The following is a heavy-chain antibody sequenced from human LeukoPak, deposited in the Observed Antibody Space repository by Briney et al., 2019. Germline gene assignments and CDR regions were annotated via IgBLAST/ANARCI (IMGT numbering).Heavy chain of an antibody. D-gene: IGHD1-7*01. V-gene: IGHV4-34*01. J-gene: IGHJ6*03. CDR1: GGSFSGHY. CDR2: INLIGTT. CDR3: ARASRLGTYYFMDV. Sequence: SETLSLTCAVNGGSFSGHYWAWIRQPPGKGLEWIGEINLIGTTNNNLSLNSRVTISLDASKSQVSLKLSSVTAADTAVYYCARASRLGTYYFMDVWGNGTTVTVSS.